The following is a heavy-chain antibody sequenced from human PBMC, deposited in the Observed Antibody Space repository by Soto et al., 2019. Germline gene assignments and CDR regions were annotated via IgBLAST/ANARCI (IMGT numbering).Heavy chain of an antibody. CDR1: GFTFSTYT. Sequence: QVQLVDSGGGVVQPGGSLRLSCTASGFTFSTYTTYWVRQAPGKRLEWVAVISNDGVDKYFADSVKGRLTMSRDNSKNTLFLLMNSLRGEDTAVYFCARVTAPFSWFIPYFFDSWGQGTLVTVSS. V-gene: IGHV3-30-3*01. D-gene: IGHD3-10*01. CDR3: ARVTAPFSWFIPYFFDS. CDR2: ISNDGVDK. J-gene: IGHJ4*02.